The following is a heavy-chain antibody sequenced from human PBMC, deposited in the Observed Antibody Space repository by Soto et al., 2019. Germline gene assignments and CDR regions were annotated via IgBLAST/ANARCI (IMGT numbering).Heavy chain of an antibody. J-gene: IGHJ4*02. CDR2: IFFRGNT. Sequence: SETLSLTCKVSGDSISSGTYYWGWIRQPPGKGLEWIGNIFFRGNTYYNPSLKSRVTVSVETSKNQFSLKLASVTAADTAVYYCAREPATAKPEGVDFWGQGTLVTVSS. CDR1: GDSISSGTYY. CDR3: AREPATAKPEGVDF. D-gene: IGHD1-1*01. V-gene: IGHV4-39*02.